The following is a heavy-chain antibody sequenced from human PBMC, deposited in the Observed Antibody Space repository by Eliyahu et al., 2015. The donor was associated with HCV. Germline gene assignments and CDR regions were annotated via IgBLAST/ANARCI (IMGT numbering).Heavy chain of an antibody. CDR2: INHSGST. D-gene: IGHD3-22*01. J-gene: IGHJ4*02. V-gene: IGHV4-34*01. Sequence: QVQLQQWGAGLLTPSETLSLTCAVXGGSFSGYYWXWXRXPPGKXLEWIGEINHSGSTNYNPSLKSRVTISVDTSKNQFSLKLSSVTAADTAVYYCARDRNPTLRSQYYYDSSGYPHGLFDYWGQGTLVTVSS. CDR3: ARDRNPTLRSQYYYDSSGYPHGLFDY. CDR1: GGSFSGYY.